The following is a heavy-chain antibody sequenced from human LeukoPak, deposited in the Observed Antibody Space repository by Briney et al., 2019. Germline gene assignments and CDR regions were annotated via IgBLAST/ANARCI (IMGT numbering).Heavy chain of an antibody. J-gene: IGHJ4*02. V-gene: IGHV4-34*01. CDR1: GGSFSGYY. CDR2: INHSGST. Sequence: PSETLSFTCAVYGGSFSGYYWSWIRQPPGKGLEWIGEINHSGSTNYNPSLKSRVTISVDTSKNQFSLKLSSVTAADTAVYYCARGAGVKPADYWGQGTLVTVSS. D-gene: IGHD4/OR15-4a*01. CDR3: ARGAGVKPADY.